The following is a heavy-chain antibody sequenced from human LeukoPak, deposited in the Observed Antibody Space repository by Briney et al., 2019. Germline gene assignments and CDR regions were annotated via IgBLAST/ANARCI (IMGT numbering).Heavy chain of an antibody. D-gene: IGHD2-2*02. J-gene: IGHJ4*02. CDR1: GFTFSSYW. CDR2: IKSKTDGGTT. Sequence: GGSLRLSCAASGFTFSSYWMSWVRQAPGKGLEWVGRIKSKTDGGTTDYAAPVKGRFTISRDDSKNTLYLQMNSLKTEDTAVYYCTTEYTLGPPDYWGQGTLVTVSS. V-gene: IGHV3-15*01. CDR3: TTEYTLGPPDY.